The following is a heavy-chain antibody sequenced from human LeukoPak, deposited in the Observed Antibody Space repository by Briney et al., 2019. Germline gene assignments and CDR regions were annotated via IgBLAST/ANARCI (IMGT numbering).Heavy chain of an antibody. Sequence: SQTLSLTCTVSGGSISSGSYYWSWIRQPPGKGLEWIGRIYTSGSTNYNPSLKSRVTISVDTSKNQFSLKLSSVTAADTAVYYCARDGAVPYYFDYWGQGTLVTVSS. CDR1: GGSISSGSYY. J-gene: IGHJ4*02. CDR2: IYTSGST. D-gene: IGHD4/OR15-4a*01. V-gene: IGHV4-61*02. CDR3: ARDGAVPYYFDY.